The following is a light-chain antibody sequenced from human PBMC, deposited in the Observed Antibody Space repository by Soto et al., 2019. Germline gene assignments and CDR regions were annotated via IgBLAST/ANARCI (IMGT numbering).Light chain of an antibody. J-gene: IGKJ5*01. V-gene: IGKV3-15*01. CDR2: GAS. CDR1: QSISSN. CDR3: QQYNNWHS. Sequence: EIVMTQSPATLSVSPGERATLSCRASQSISSNVAWYQQKAGQAPRLLIYGASTRATGIPARFSGRGSGTEFTLTIAGLQSEDFAVYYCQQYNNWHSFGQGTRLEIK.